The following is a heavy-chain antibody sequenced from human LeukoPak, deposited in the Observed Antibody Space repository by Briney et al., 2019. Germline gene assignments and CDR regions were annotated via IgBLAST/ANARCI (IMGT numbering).Heavy chain of an antibody. CDR2: INHSGST. CDR1: GGSFSGYY. D-gene: IGHD3-10*01. J-gene: IGHJ6*03. V-gene: IGHV4-34*01. Sequence: PSETLSLTCAVYGGSFSGYYWSWIRQPPGKGLEWIGEINHSGSTNYNPSLKNRVTISVDTSKNQFSLKLSSVTAADTAVYYCARGSTMVRGVTYYYYYYMDVWGKGTTVTVSS. CDR3: ARGSTMVRGVTYYYYYYMDV.